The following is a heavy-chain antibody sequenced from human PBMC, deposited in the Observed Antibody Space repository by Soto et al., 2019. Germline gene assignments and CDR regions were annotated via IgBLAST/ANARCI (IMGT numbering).Heavy chain of an antibody. V-gene: IGHV3-11*06. CDR3: ARSGEKYNSLDY. Sequence: PGGSLRLSCEGSGFTFSDYYISWIRQAPGKGLEWISYSSNSGTFSRYADSVKGRFSISRDNTKNLLYLQMNSLRAEDTAVYYCARSGEKYNSLDYWGQGTPVTFSS. CDR1: GFTFSDYY. CDR2: SSNSGTFS. D-gene: IGHD1-1*01. J-gene: IGHJ4*02.